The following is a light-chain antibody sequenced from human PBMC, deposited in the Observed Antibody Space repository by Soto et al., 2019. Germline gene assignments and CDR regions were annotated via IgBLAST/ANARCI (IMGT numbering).Light chain of an antibody. CDR2: AAS. V-gene: IGKV1-27*01. Sequence: DIQMTQSPSTLSASVGDRVTITCRASQSISTWLAWYQQKPGKAPKLLISAASTLQTGVPSRFSGGGSGTDFTLNITSLQPEDVATYYCQKYNSAPWTFGQGTKVDIK. CDR1: QSISTW. CDR3: QKYNSAPWT. J-gene: IGKJ1*01.